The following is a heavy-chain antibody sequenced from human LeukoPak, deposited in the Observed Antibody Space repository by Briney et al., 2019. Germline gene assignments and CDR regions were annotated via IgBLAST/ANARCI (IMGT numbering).Heavy chain of an antibody. D-gene: IGHD3-10*01. CDR3: AKEARYGSGSSYYYYYYMDV. CDR2: ISGSGGST. V-gene: IGHV3-23*01. CDR1: GFTFSSYA. Sequence: GGSLRLSCAASGFTFSSYAMSWVRQAPGKGLEGVSAISGSGGSTYYADSVKGRFTISRDNSKNTLYLQMNSLRAEDTAVYYCAKEARYGSGSSYYYYYYMDVWGKGTTVTVSS. J-gene: IGHJ6*03.